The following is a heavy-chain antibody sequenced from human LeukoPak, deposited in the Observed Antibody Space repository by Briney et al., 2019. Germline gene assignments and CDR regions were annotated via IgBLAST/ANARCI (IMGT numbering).Heavy chain of an antibody. CDR3: ARGRVGYYDSSGYYYFDY. Sequence: GGSLRLSCAASGFTFSSYGMHWVRQAPGKGLEWVAVIWYDGSNKYYADSVKGRFTISRDNSKNTLYLQMNSLRAEDTAVYYCARGRVGYYDSSGYYYFDYWGQGTLVTVSS. CDR1: GFTFSSYG. D-gene: IGHD3-22*01. J-gene: IGHJ4*02. V-gene: IGHV3-33*01. CDR2: IWYDGSNK.